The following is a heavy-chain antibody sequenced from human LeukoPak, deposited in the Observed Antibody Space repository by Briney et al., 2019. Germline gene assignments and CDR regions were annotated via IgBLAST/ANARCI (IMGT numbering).Heavy chain of an antibody. J-gene: IGHJ4*02. Sequence: SETLSLTCTVSGGSISSSSDYWGWIRQPPGKGLEWIGSINYSGRTYYNPSLKSRVTISVDTSKNQFSVKLSSVTAADTTVYYCAGLTVGYCGGGSCAGWDYWGQGTLVTVSS. V-gene: IGHV4-39*01. CDR3: AGLTVGYCGGGSCAGWDY. D-gene: IGHD2-15*01. CDR1: GGSISSSSDY. CDR2: INYSGRT.